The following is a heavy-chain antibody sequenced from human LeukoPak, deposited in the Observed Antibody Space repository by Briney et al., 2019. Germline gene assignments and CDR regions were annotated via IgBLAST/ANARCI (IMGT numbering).Heavy chain of an antibody. CDR2: IYPGDSDT. D-gene: IGHD4-17*01. J-gene: IGHJ4*02. CDR3: ARLTTTVTRFFDY. CDR1: GYSFTGYW. V-gene: IGHV5-51*01. Sequence: GESLKISCKGSGYSFTGYWIGWVRHMPVKGLEWMGIIYPGDSDTRYSPSFQGQVTISADKSISTAYLQWSSLKASDTAMYYCARLTTTVTRFFDYWGQGTLVTVSS.